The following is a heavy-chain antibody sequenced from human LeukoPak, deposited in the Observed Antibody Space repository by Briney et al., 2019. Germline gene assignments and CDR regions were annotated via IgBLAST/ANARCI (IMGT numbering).Heavy chain of an antibody. CDR2: THYSEST. CDR3: ARVSAAGMEFHYGMDV. D-gene: IGHD6-13*01. J-gene: IGHJ6*02. CDR1: GGPIRSYY. V-gene: IGHV4-59*01. Sequence: SETLSLTCTVSGGPIRSYYWSWMRQPPGKGLEWIGNTHYSESTNFNPSLKSRVAIAVDTSKNQFSLSMRSVTAADTAVYYCARVSAAGMEFHYGMDVWGQGTTVFVSS.